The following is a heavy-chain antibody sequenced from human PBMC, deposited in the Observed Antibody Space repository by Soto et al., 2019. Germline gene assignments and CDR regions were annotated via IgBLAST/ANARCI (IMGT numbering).Heavy chain of an antibody. V-gene: IGHV3-30*18. CDR2: ISYDGSNK. Sequence: GGSLRLSCAASGFTFYSFDMHWVRQAPGQGLEWVSVISYDGSNKYYADSVKGRFTISRDNSKNTLYLQMNSLRAEDTAVYYCAKPRGYYYDSSGPEDAFDIWGQGTMVTVSS. D-gene: IGHD3-22*01. CDR3: AKPRGYYYDSSGPEDAFDI. CDR1: GFTFYSFD. J-gene: IGHJ3*02.